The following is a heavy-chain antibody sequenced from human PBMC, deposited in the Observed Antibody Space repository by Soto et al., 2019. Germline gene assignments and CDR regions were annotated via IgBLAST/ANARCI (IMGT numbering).Heavy chain of an antibody. D-gene: IGHD2-8*01. CDR3: ARDRSTYGGGGTGEVKENWFDP. J-gene: IGHJ5*02. V-gene: IGHV4-59*01. CDR1: GGSISRYY. Sequence: TLSLTCSVSGGSISRYYCSWIRQPPGNGLEWIGYAYYSGDTGYNPSLKSRVTMAVDTSKNQVSLKLSSVTAADTAVYYCARDRSTYGGGGTGEVKENWFDPWGQGALVTVSS. CDR2: AYYSGDT.